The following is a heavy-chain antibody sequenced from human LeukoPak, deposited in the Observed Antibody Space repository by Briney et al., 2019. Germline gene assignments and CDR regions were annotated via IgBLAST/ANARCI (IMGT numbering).Heavy chain of an antibody. CDR2: TSSGSRTI. J-gene: IGHJ4*02. D-gene: IGHD2-21*01. CDR3: ARESISGHRDFDF. Sequence: PGGSLRLSCAASGFTFSSYSMNWVRQAPGKGLEWISYTSSGSRTIFYGDSVKGRFTVSRDNAKNSLYLQMRSLRAEDTAVYYCARESISGHRDFDFWGQGTLVTVSS. CDR1: GFTFSSYS. V-gene: IGHV3-48*01.